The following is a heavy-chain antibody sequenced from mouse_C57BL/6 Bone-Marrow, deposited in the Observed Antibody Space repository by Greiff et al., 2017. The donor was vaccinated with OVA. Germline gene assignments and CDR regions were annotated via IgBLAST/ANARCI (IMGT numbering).Heavy chain of an antibody. CDR3: ARIYGIAY. J-gene: IGHJ3*01. CDR2: IDPSDSYT. Sequence: QVQLQQPGAELVRPGTSVKLSCKASGYTFTSYWMHWVKQRPGQGLEWIGVIDPSDSYTNYNQKFKGKATLTVDTSSSTAYMQLSSLTSEDSAVYYCARIYGIAYWGQGTLVTVSA. V-gene: IGHV1-59*01. D-gene: IGHD1-1*01. CDR1: GYTFTSYW.